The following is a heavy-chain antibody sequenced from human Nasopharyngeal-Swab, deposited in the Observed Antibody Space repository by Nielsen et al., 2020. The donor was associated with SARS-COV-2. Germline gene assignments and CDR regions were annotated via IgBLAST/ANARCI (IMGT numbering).Heavy chain of an antibody. CDR1: GGSISSSNW. Sequence: SETLSLTCAVSGGSISSSNWWSWVRQPPGKGLEWIGEIYHSGSTNYKPSLKSRVTISVDKSKNQFSLKLSSVTAADTAVYYCARDSSGWVYGMDVWGQGTTVTVSS. CDR2: IYHSGST. CDR3: ARDSSGWVYGMDV. J-gene: IGHJ6*02. V-gene: IGHV4-4*02. D-gene: IGHD6-19*01.